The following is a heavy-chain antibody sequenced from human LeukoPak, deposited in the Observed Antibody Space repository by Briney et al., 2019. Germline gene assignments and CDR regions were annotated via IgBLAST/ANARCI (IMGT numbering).Heavy chain of an antibody. V-gene: IGHV3-7*01. CDR1: GFTFSGYW. Sequence: TGGSLRLSCAASGFTFSGYWMSWVRQAPGKGLEWVANIKQDGSERYYVDSVKGRFTISRDNAKNSLFLQMNSLRAEDTAVYYCAKEPAVHLDYWGQGTLVTVSS. J-gene: IGHJ4*02. CDR3: AKEPAVHLDY. CDR2: IKQDGSER.